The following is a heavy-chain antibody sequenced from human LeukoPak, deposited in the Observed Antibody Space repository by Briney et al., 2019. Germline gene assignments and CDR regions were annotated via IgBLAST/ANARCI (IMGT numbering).Heavy chain of an antibody. CDR2: ISGSGGST. Sequence: GGSLRLSCAASGFTFSSYAMSWVRQAPGKGLEWVSAISGSGGSTYYADSVKGRFTISRDNSKNTLYLQMNSLRAEDTAVYYCAKDNAADYGGNSLPYFDYWGQGTLVTVSS. CDR3: AKDNAADYGGNSLPYFDY. J-gene: IGHJ4*02. D-gene: IGHD4-17*01. CDR1: GFTFSSYA. V-gene: IGHV3-23*01.